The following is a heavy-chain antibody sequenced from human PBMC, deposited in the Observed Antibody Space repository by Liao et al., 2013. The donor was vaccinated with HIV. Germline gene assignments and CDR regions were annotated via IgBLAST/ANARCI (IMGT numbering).Heavy chain of an antibody. D-gene: IGHD3-16*01. CDR3: ARAQTGGGPFDI. CDR1: RGSISSFQ. Sequence: QVQLQETGPRLVKPSETLSLTCGVSRGSISSFQWSWIRQAPGKGLECLGYISQSGGANYNPSLRSRVTLLLDTSKNQFSLRLNSVTPADTAFYYCARAQTGGGPFDIWGQGTLVTVSS. V-gene: IGHV4-59*12. J-gene: IGHJ3*02. CDR2: ISQSGGA.